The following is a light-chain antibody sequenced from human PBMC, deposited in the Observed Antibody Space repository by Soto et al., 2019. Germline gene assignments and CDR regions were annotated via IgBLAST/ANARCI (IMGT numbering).Light chain of an antibody. CDR2: DAS. V-gene: IGKV1-5*01. J-gene: IGKJ1*01. CDR1: QSISSW. Sequence: DIQMTQSPSTLSASVGDRVTITCRASQSISSWLAWYQQKPGEAPKLLIYDASSLESGVPSRFSGSGSGTEFTLTISSLQPEDFAIYYCQQYNRYLTFGQGTKVDI. CDR3: QQYNRYLT.